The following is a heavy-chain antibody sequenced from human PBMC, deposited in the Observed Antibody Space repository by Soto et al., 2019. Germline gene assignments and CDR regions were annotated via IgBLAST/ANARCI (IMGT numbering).Heavy chain of an antibody. CDR2: ISGSGGST. D-gene: IGHD3-10*01. J-gene: IGHJ5*02. CDR1: GFTFSSYA. V-gene: IGHV3-23*01. CDR3: AKAPKISYYYGSGSQTGWFDP. Sequence: GGSLRLSCAASGFTFSSYAMSWVRQAPGKGLEWVSAISGSGGSTYYADSVKGRFTISRDNSKNTLYLQMNSLRAEDTAVYYCAKAPKISYYYGSGSQTGWFDPWGQGTLVTVSS.